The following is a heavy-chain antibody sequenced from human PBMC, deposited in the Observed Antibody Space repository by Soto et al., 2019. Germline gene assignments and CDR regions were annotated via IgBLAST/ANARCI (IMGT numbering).Heavy chain of an antibody. J-gene: IGHJ4*02. V-gene: IGHV4-4*02. CDR3: ARGNVVAIDY. CDR2: IFHSGST. CDR1: GGSIIRSNW. D-gene: IGHD2-21*01. Sequence: SETLSLTCAVSGGSIIRSNWWSWVRQPPGKGLEWIGEIFHSGSTNYNPSLKSRVTMSVDRSKNQFSLKLSSVTAADTAVYYCARGNVVAIDYWGQGTLVTVSS.